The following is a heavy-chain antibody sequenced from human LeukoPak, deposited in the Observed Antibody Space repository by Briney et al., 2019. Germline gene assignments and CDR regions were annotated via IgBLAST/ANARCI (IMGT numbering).Heavy chain of an antibody. CDR1: GASISSGDYY. J-gene: IGHJ4*02. D-gene: IGHD2-8*01. CDR3: ARGTPLSMLKY. CDR2: IYYSGNT. Sequence: SETLSLTCTVSGASISSGDYYWSWIRQPPGKGLEWIGYIYYSGNTYYNPSLKSRVTISVDTSKKQFSLKLSSVTAADTAVYYCARGTPLSMLKYWGQGTLATVSS. V-gene: IGHV4-30-4*08.